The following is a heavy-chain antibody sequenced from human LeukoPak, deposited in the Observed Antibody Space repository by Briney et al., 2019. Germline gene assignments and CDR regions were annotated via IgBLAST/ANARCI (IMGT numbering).Heavy chain of an antibody. D-gene: IGHD3-9*01. Sequence: GGSLRLSCAASGFTFADYSMNWVRQAPGKGLEWVSSISSSSSYIYYADSLKGRFTISRNNARNSLFLQMNSLRAEDTAVYYCARGGRSTYFDWSPDYWGQGTLVTVSS. CDR3: ARGGRSTYFDWSPDY. CDR2: ISSSSSYI. V-gene: IGHV3-21*01. CDR1: GFTFADYS. J-gene: IGHJ4*02.